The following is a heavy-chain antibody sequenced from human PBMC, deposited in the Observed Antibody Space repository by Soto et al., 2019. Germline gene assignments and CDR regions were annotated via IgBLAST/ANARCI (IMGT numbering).Heavy chain of an antibody. V-gene: IGHV1-69*01. CDR3: ARSLVVVTIENWFDP. D-gene: IGHD3-3*01. Sequence: QVQLVQSGAEVKKPGSSVKVSCKASGGTFSSYAISWVRQAPGQGLEWMGGVIPIFGTANYAQKFQGRVTITEEESTSTAYMELSSLRSEDTAVYYCARSLVVVTIENWFDPSGQGTLVTVSS. CDR1: GGTFSSYA. J-gene: IGHJ5*02. CDR2: VIPIFGTA.